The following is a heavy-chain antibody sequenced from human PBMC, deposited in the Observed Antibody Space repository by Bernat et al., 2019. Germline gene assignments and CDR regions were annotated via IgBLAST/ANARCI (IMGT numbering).Heavy chain of an antibody. CDR2: INGDGSLK. V-gene: IGHV3-74*01. Sequence: EVQLVESGGGLVQPGGSLRLSCVASGFTFSSYCMHWVRQVPGKGPVWVSRINGDGSLKSSADSVKCRFTISREAAKNTVYLPMNSLRADDTAVYYCVRGLGDYWGQGTLVTVSS. CDR3: VRGLGDY. J-gene: IGHJ4*02. D-gene: IGHD3-16*01. CDR1: GFTFSSYC.